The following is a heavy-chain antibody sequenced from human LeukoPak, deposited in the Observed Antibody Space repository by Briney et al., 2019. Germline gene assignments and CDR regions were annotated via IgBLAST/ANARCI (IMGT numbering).Heavy chain of an antibody. CDR3: ARTQDIVVVPAAITYFDY. Sequence: SETLSLTCTVSGGSISSSSYYWGWIRQPPGKGLEWIGSIYYSGTTYSNPSLKSRVTISVDTSKNQFSLKLSSVTAADTAVYYCARTQDIVVVPAAITYFDYWGQGTLVTVSS. CDR1: GGSISSSSYY. J-gene: IGHJ4*02. D-gene: IGHD2-2*01. CDR2: IYYSGTT. V-gene: IGHV4-39*07.